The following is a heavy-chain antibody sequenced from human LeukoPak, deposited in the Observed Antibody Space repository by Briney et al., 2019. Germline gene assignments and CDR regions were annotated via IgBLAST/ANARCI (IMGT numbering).Heavy chain of an antibody. V-gene: IGHV3-9*01. CDR1: GFTFDDYA. J-gene: IGHJ4*02. D-gene: IGHD3-16*01. Sequence: SGRSLRLSCAASGFTFDDYAMHWVRQAPGKGLEWVSGISWNSGSIGHADSVKGRFTISRDNAKNSLYLQMNSLRAEDTALYYCQKEKGGVNSSSMFAYWGQGPLVTVSP. CDR3: QKEKGGVNSSSMFAY. CDR2: ISWNSGSI.